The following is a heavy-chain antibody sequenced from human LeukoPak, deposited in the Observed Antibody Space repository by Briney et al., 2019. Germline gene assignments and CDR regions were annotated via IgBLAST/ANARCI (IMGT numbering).Heavy chain of an antibody. CDR3: AREETDTAMAGY. CDR2: TNPNSGNT. D-gene: IGHD5-18*01. CDR1: GYTFTSYD. J-gene: IGHJ4*02. V-gene: IGHV1-8*01. Sequence: GASVKVSCKASGYTFTSYDINWVRQATGQGLEWMGWTNPNSGNTGYAQKFQGRVTMTRNTSISTAYMELSSLGSEDTAVYYCAREETDTAMAGYWGQGTLVTVSS.